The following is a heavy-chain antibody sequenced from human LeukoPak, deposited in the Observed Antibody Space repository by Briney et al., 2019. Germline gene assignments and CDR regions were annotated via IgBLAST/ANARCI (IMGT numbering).Heavy chain of an antibody. CDR3: ARVMGRYCSSTSCYVDY. D-gene: IGHD2-2*01. J-gene: IGHJ4*02. CDR2: IRYDGSNK. V-gene: IGHV3-30*02. CDR1: GFNFRMYC. Sequence: GGSLRLSCAASGFNFRMYCMSWVRQAPGKGLEWVAFIRYDGSNKYYADSVKGRFTISRDNSKNTLYLQMNSLRAEDTAVYYCARVMGRYCSSTSCYVDYWGQGTLVTVSS.